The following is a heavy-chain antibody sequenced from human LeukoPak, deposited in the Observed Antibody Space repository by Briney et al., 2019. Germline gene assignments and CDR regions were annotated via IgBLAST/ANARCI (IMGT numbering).Heavy chain of an antibody. V-gene: IGHV4-39*01. CDR1: GGSISSRSYY. CDR2: IYYTGST. Sequence: SETLSLTCTVSGGSISSRSYYWGWIRQPPGKGLEWIGSIYYTGSTYYNASLQSRVTISIDMSKNQFSLRLSSVTAADTAMYYCVKSGGYSLIDYWGQGTLVTVSS. CDR3: VKSGGYSLIDY. J-gene: IGHJ4*02. D-gene: IGHD6-19*01.